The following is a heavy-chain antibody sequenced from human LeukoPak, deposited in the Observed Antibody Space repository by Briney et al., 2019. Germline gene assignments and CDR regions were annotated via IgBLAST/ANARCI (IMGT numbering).Heavy chain of an antibody. CDR3: ARDNGYFSVDY. V-gene: IGHV3-7*01. J-gene: IGHJ4*02. Sequence: GGSLRLSCAASGFTFSSYWMTWARQAPGKGLEWVANIKQDESEKYYVDSVRGRFTISRDNAQNSLYLQMNSLRAEDTAVYYCARDNGYFSVDYWGQGTLVTVSS. D-gene: IGHD5-24*01. CDR1: GFTFSSYW. CDR2: IKQDESEK.